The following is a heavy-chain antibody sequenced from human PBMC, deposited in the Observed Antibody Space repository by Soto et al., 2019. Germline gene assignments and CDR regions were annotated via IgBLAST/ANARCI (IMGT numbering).Heavy chain of an antibody. Sequence: EASVKVSCKASGYTFTSYGISWVRQAPGQGLEWMGWISAYNGNTNYAQKLQGRVTMTTDTSTSTAYMELRSLRSDDTAVYYCAKVYLLFGVVMPESFDYWGQGTLVTAPQ. V-gene: IGHV1-18*01. J-gene: IGHJ4*02. CDR3: AKVYLLFGVVMPESFDY. D-gene: IGHD3-3*01. CDR1: GYTFTSYG. CDR2: ISAYNGNT.